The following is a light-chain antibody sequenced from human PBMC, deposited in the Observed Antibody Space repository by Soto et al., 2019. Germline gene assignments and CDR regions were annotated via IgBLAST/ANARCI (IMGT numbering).Light chain of an antibody. CDR1: QSITTY. CDR3: QQIYSAPLT. CDR2: AAS. Sequence: DIPMTQSPSSLSASVGDRVTITCRASQSITTYLNWYRQKPGKAPKLLIYAASSLQSGVPSRFSGSGSETEFTLSISSLQPEDFATYFCQQIYSAPLTFSGGTKVEIK. V-gene: IGKV1-39*01. J-gene: IGKJ4*01.